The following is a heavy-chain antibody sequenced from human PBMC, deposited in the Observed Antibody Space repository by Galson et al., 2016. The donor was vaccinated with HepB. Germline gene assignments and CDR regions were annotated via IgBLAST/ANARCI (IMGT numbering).Heavy chain of an antibody. CDR3: AKVPGIFGVVISWVDY. Sequence: SLRLSCAASGFVFSNFGLSWVRQAPGKGLEWVASISTRRTTYYSDSVQGRFTISRDNPNNTLYLQMNSLRAEDTAVYYCAKVPGIFGVVISWVDYWGQGTLVTVSS. CDR2: ISTRRTT. V-gene: IGHV3-23*01. CDR1: GFVFSNFG. J-gene: IGHJ4*02. D-gene: IGHD3-3*01.